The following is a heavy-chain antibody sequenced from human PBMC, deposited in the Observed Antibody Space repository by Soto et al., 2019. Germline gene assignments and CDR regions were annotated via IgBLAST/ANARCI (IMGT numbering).Heavy chain of an antibody. CDR2: ISAYNGNT. V-gene: IGHV1-18*01. J-gene: IGHJ5*02. Sequence: QVQLVQSGAEVKKLGASVKVSCKASGYTFTSYGISWVRQAPGQGLEWMGGISAYNGNTNNAQKLQGRVTMTTNTSTSTANMELRSLRSDDTAVYYCARDISYDSSGYPNWFDPWGQGTLVTVSS. CDR3: ARDISYDSSGYPNWFDP. D-gene: IGHD3-22*01. CDR1: GYTFTSYG.